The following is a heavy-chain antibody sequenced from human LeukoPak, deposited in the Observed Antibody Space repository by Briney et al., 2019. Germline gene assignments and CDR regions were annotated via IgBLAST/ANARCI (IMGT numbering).Heavy chain of an antibody. J-gene: IGHJ6*02. V-gene: IGHV1-18*01. CDR2: ISAYNGNT. D-gene: IGHD3-3*01. CDR1: GYTFTSYG. CDR3: ARDNGTIYDFWSGYWNYYYYYGMDV. Sequence: ASVKVSCKASGYTFTSYGISWVRQAPGQGLEWMGWISAYNGNTNYAQKLQGRVTMTTDTSTSTAYVELRGLRSDDTAVYYCARDNGTIYDFWSGYWNYYYYYGMDVWGQGTTVTVSS.